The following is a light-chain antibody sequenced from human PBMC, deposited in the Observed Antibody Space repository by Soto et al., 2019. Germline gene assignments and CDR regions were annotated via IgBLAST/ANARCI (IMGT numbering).Light chain of an antibody. Sequence: QSVLTQPASVSGSPGQSITISCTGTSSDVGGYNYVSWYQQHPGKAPKLMIYEVSNRPSGVSNRFSGSKSGNTASLTISGLQAEDEADYYCSSYTSSRGYVSGTGTKLTVL. CDR1: SSDVGGYNY. V-gene: IGLV2-14*01. J-gene: IGLJ1*01. CDR3: SSYTSSRGYV. CDR2: EVS.